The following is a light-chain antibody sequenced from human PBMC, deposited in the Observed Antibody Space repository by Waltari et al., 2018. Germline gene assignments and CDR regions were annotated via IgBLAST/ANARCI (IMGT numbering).Light chain of an antibody. CDR1: QTISTF. Sequence: DIQVTQSPSSLSASVGDTVTITCRASQTISTFLNWYQQKPGRAPELLIYAASSLQSGVPSRFSGSGSGIDFTLTISSLQPEDFATYYCHQSYSPPHSFGQGTKLEIK. CDR2: AAS. J-gene: IGKJ2*01. V-gene: IGKV1-39*01. CDR3: HQSYSPPHS.